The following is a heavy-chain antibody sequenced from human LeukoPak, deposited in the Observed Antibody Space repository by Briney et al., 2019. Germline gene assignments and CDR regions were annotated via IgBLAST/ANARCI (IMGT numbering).Heavy chain of an antibody. V-gene: IGHV1-69*05. CDR2: IIPIFGTA. J-gene: IGHJ4*02. Sequence: SVKVSCKASGGTFSSYAISWVRQAPGQGLEWMGGIIPIFGTANYAQKFQGRVTITTDESTSTAYMELSSLRSEDTAVYYCARDRPLPPYYFDYWGQGTLVTVSS. D-gene: IGHD6-6*01. CDR3: ARDRPLPPYYFDY. CDR1: GGTFSSYA.